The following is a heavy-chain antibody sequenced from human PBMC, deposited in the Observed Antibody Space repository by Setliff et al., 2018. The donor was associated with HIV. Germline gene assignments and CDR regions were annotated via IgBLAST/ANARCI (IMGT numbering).Heavy chain of an antibody. CDR1: GGSISNSSYX. V-gene: IGHV4-39*07. D-gene: IGHD3-16*01. CDR2: IYYSGST. J-gene: IGHJ4*02. Sequence: SETLSLTCTVSGGSISNSSYXWGWIRQRPGKGLEWIGSIYYSGSTYYNPSXKGRVTISVDTSKNQFSLKLSSVPXAXXAVYYCARIVXTITCYDYCGQGTLVTXSS. CDR3: ARIVXTITCYDY.